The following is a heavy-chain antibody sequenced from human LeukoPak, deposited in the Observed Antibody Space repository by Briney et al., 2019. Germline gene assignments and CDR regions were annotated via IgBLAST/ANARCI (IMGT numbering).Heavy chain of an antibody. J-gene: IGHJ4*02. CDR1: GYTFTGYY. CDR3: ARDGGHWEFDY. D-gene: IGHD3-16*01. Sequence: EASVKVSCKASGYTFTGYYMHWVRQAPGQGLEWMGWINPNSGGTNYAQKFQGRVTMTRDTSISTVYMELSRLKSDDTAMYYCARDGGHWEFDYWGPGTLVTVSS. CDR2: INPNSGGT. V-gene: IGHV1-2*02.